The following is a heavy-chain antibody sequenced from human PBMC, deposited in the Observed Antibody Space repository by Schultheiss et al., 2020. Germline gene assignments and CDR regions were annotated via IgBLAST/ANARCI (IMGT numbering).Heavy chain of an antibody. V-gene: IGHV3-33*08. CDR2: IWYDGSNK. D-gene: IGHD3-10*01. CDR1: GFTFSSYA. Sequence: GGSLRLSCAASGFTFSSYAMSWVRQAPGKGLEWVAVIWYDGSNKYYADSVKGRFTISRDNAKNSLYLQMNSLRDEDTAVYYCASRGVYGMDVWGQGTTVTVSS. CDR3: ASRGVYGMDV. J-gene: IGHJ6*02.